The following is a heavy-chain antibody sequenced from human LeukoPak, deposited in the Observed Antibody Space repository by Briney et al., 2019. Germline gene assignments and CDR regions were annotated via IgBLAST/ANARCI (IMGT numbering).Heavy chain of an antibody. CDR1: GFTFRNYG. CDR2: ISGSGGST. CDR3: AKEIYYDSTGPQY. Sequence: PGGSLRLSCATSGFTFRNYGMSWVRQAPGKGLEWVSAISGSGGSTYYADSVKGRFTISRDNSKNTLYLQMNSLRAEDTAVYHCAKEIYYDSTGPQYWGQGTLVTVSS. V-gene: IGHV3-23*01. J-gene: IGHJ4*02. D-gene: IGHD3-22*01.